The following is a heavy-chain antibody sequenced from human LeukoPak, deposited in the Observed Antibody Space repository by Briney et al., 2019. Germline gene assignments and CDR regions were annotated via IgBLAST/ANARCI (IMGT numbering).Heavy chain of an antibody. Sequence: ASVKVSCKTSGYTFTTYGISWVRQAPGQGLEWMGWISTYNGDTDYAQKLQGRVTMTADTSTSTTYMELRSLRSDDTAVYYCALIPYCTTATCYYFDYWGQGTLVTVSS. D-gene: IGHD2-2*01. CDR3: ALIPYCTTATCYYFDY. CDR2: ISTYNGDT. V-gene: IGHV1-18*01. J-gene: IGHJ4*02. CDR1: GYTFTTYG.